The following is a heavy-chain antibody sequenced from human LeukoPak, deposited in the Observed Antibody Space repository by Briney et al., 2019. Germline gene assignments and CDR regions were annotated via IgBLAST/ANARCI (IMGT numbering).Heavy chain of an antibody. J-gene: IGHJ4*02. D-gene: IGHD6-13*01. CDR1: GYTFTGYY. Sequence: ASVKVSCTASGYTFTGYYMHWVRQAPGQGLEWMGWINPNSGGTNYAQKFQGRVTMTRDTSISTAYMELSRLRSDDTAVYYCASFNRVAAAGTTGDYWGQGTLVTVSS. CDR3: ASFNRVAAAGTTGDY. V-gene: IGHV1-2*02. CDR2: INPNSGGT.